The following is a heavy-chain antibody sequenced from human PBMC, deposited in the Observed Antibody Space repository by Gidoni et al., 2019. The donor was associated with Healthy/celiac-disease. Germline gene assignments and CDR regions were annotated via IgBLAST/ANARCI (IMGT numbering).Heavy chain of an antibody. D-gene: IGHD3-9*01. V-gene: IGHV3-30-3*01. Sequence: QVQLVESGGGVVQPGRSLRLSCAASGFTFSSYALPWARQAPGKGLEWVAVISYDGSNKYYADSVKGRFTISRDNSKNSLYLQMNSLRAEDTAVYYCARELYYDILTGYYKDYYYYGMDVWGQGTTVTVSS. CDR1: GFTFSSYA. CDR3: ARELYYDILTGYYKDYYYYGMDV. J-gene: IGHJ6*02. CDR2: ISYDGSNK.